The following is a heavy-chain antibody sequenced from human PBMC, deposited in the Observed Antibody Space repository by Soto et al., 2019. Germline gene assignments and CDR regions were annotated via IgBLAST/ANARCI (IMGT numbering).Heavy chain of an antibody. CDR3: ARHSLEISKGPLYYYGMDV. CDR1: GYRFTNYW. Sequence: PGESLKISCKGSGYRFTNYWIGWVRQMPGKGLEWMGIIYPGDSDTRYSPPFQGQVTISADKSISTAYLQWSSLKASDTAMYYCARHSLEISKGPLYYYGMDVWGQGTTVTVSS. CDR2: IYPGDSDT. V-gene: IGHV5-51*01. J-gene: IGHJ6*02. D-gene: IGHD1-1*01.